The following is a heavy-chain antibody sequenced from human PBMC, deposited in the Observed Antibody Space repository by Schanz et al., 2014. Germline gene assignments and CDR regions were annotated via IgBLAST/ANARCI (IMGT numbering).Heavy chain of an antibody. CDR1: GFTVSSNY. Sequence: EVQLVESGGGLIQPGGSLRLSCAASGFTVSSNYMSWVRQAPGKGLEWVAVIYSGGSTFYTDSVKGRFTISRDNSKNTLYLQMNSLRAEDTAVYYCARKTDSSGTGDYWGQGTLVTVSS. J-gene: IGHJ4*02. CDR3: ARKTDSSGTGDY. CDR2: IYSGGST. D-gene: IGHD6-19*01. V-gene: IGHV3-53*01.